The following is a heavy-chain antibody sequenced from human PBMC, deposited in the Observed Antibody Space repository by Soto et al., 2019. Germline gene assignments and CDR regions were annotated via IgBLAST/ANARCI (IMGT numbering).Heavy chain of an antibody. Sequence: EVQLVESGGGLVQPGGSLRLSCAASGFTFSSYRMNWVRQAPGKGLEWVSYISSSSSTIYYADSVKGRVTISRDNAKNSLYLQMNSLRVEDTAVYYCASGKDYAEGGYWGQGTLVTVCS. CDR3: ASGKDYAEGGY. CDR1: GFTFSSYR. V-gene: IGHV3-48*01. J-gene: IGHJ4*02. D-gene: IGHD4-17*01. CDR2: ISSSSSTI.